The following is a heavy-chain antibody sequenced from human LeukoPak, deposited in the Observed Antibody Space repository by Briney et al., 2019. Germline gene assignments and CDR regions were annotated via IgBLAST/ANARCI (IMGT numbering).Heavy chain of an antibody. V-gene: IGHV3-66*02. Sequence: GGSLRLSCAASGFTVSNNYMSWVRQAPGKGLEWVSVIYSGDNTYYVESVKGRFTISRDNSKNTLFLRMNRLRAEDTAVYYCAGRRVLDASFDYWGQGTLVTVSS. CDR2: IYSGDNT. D-gene: IGHD3-16*01. CDR1: GFTVSNNY. J-gene: IGHJ4*02. CDR3: AGRRVLDASFDY.